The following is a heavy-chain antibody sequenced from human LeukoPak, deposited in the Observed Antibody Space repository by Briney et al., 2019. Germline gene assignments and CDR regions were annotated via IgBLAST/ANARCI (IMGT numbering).Heavy chain of an antibody. CDR2: IYSGGST. Sequence: GGSLRLSCAASGFTVSSNYMSWVRQAPGKGLEWVSVIYSGGSTYYADSVKGRFTISRDNSKNTLYLQMNSLRAEDTAVYYCARGNVWGSSDPYFDYWGQGTLVTVSS. V-gene: IGHV3-53*01. D-gene: IGHD3-16*01. CDR3: ARGNVWGSSDPYFDY. J-gene: IGHJ4*02. CDR1: GFTVSSNY.